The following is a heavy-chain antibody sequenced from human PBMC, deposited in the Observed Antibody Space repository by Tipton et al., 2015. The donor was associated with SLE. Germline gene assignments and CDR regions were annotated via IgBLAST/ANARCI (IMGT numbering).Heavy chain of an antibody. J-gene: IGHJ2*01. D-gene: IGHD5-24*01. CDR1: GGTFSNFA. Sequence: QSGAEVKKPGSSVKVSCKASGGTFSNFAISRVRQAPGQGLEWMGEIIPIFGTPNSAQKFQGRVTITADEVTSTAYMELSSLRPEDTAVYYCARKRWLQLDWYFDLWGRGILVTVSS. CDR3: ARKRWLQLDWYFDL. V-gene: IGHV1-69*01. CDR2: IIPIFGTP.